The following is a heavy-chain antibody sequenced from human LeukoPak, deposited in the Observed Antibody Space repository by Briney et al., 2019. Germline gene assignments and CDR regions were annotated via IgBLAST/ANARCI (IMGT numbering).Heavy chain of an antibody. CDR3: AIGIPALGTFDY. CDR1: GYTFTSYD. CDR2: MNPNSGNT. D-gene: IGHD6-13*01. J-gene: IGHJ4*02. Sequence: ASVKVSCKASGYTFTSYDINWVRQATGQGLEWMGWMNPNSGNTGYAQKFQGRVTMTRDTSISTAYMELTSLRSDDTAVYHCAIGIPALGTFDYWGQGTLVTVSS. V-gene: IGHV1-8*01.